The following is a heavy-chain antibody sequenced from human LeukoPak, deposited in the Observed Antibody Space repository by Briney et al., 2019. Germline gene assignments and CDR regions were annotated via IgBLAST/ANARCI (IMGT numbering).Heavy chain of an antibody. Sequence: SETLSLTCTVSGGSISSYYRSWIRQPPGKGLEWIGYIYYSGSTNYNPSLKSRVTISVDTSKNQFSLKLSSVTAADTAVYYCARGYYDFWSGYYQRAPFDYWGQGTLVTVSS. D-gene: IGHD3-3*01. CDR1: GGSISSYY. CDR3: ARGYYDFWSGYYQRAPFDY. V-gene: IGHV4-59*01. J-gene: IGHJ4*02. CDR2: IYYSGST.